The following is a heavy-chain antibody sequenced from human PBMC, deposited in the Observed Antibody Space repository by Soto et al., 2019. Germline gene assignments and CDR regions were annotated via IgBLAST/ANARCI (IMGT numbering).Heavy chain of an antibody. V-gene: IGHV3-30-3*01. CDR1: GFTFSSFA. D-gene: IGHD1-26*01. CDR3: ARTEGLVGIRSRWFDP. CDR2: TSSDGTNK. J-gene: IGHJ5*02. Sequence: QLQLVESGGGVVQTGRSLRLSCAASGFTFSSFAMNWVRQAPGKGLEWVALTSSDGTNKYYADSVKGRLTISRDNSKNTVYLQMNSLRPEDTALYYCARTEGLVGIRSRWFDPWGQGTLVTVSS.